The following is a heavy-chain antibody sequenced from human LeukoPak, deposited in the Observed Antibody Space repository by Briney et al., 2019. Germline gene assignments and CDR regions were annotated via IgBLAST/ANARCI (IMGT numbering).Heavy chain of an antibody. CDR3: AREGYYGSGSPPSLYFDY. CDR1: GSTFRNYV. Sequence: GGSLRLSCAASGSTFRNYVIHWVRQAPGKGLEWVAVTSSDLNVKLYADSVKGRFTISRDNSRSTLYLQMNSLGPEDTAIYYCAREGYYGSGSPPSLYFDYWGQGTLVTVSS. CDR2: TSSDLNVK. D-gene: IGHD3-10*01. J-gene: IGHJ4*02. V-gene: IGHV3-30-3*01.